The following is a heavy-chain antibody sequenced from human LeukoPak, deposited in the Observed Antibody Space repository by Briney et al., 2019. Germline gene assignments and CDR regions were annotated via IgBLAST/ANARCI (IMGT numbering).Heavy chain of an antibody. D-gene: IGHD3-22*01. CDR2: IIPIFGTA. Sequence: GASVKVSCKASGGTFSSYAISWVRQAPGQGLEWMGGIIPIFGTANYAQKFQGRVTITADESTSTAYMELSSLRSEDTAVYYCAIALGSGYYYNDAFDIWGQGTMVTVSS. CDR1: GGTFSSYA. J-gene: IGHJ3*02. CDR3: AIALGSGYYYNDAFDI. V-gene: IGHV1-69*13.